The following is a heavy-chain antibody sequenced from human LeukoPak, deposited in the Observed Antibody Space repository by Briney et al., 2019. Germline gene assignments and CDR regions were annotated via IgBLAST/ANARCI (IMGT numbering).Heavy chain of an antibody. D-gene: IGHD3-10*01. J-gene: IGHJ4*02. CDR2: ISGSGGST. CDR3: ARGYYYGSGSYSTFDY. Sequence: GGSLRLSCAASGFTFSSHALSWLRQAPGKGLEWVSTISGSGGSTYYADSVKGRFTISRDNSKNTLYVQMSSLRADDTAVYYCARGYYYGSGSYSTFDYWGQGTLVTVSS. V-gene: IGHV3-23*01. CDR1: GFTFSSHA.